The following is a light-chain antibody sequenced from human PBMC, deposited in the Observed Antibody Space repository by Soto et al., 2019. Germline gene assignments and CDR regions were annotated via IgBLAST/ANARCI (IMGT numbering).Light chain of an antibody. V-gene: IGLV2-14*01. CDR3: CSATSISCWV. J-gene: IGLJ3*02. CDR2: EVN. Sequence: QSGLTQPASVSGSPGQSITISCTGSSSDVGGYDYVSWYQQHPGKAPKLMIYEVNNRPLGVSNRFSGSESGNTASLTISGAQDEDDYDCYCCSATSISCWVFGGGTKLTVL. CDR1: SSDVGGYDY.